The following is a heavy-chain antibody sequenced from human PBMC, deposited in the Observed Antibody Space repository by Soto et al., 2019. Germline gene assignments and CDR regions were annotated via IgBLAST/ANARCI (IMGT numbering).Heavy chain of an antibody. CDR3: ARDPDYGDYWGYFFDS. CDR2: INPTSGGT. Sequence: ASVKVSCKASGYTFAAYYIHWIRQAPGQGLEWMGWINPTSGGTVYAQNFQDRVTMTRDTSISTAYMELRRLNSDDTAVYYCARDPDYGDYWGYFFDSWGQGTPVTVSS. CDR1: GYTFAAYY. D-gene: IGHD4-17*01. J-gene: IGHJ4*02. V-gene: IGHV1-2*02.